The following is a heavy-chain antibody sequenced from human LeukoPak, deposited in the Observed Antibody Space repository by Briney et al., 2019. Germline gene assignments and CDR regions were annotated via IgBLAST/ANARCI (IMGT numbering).Heavy chain of an antibody. D-gene: IGHD6-13*01. CDR1: GYTFTGYH. CDR2: INPNSGGT. CDR3: ARGSPIAAASCFDY. J-gene: IGHJ4*02. Sequence: ASVKVSCQASGYTFTGYHMHWVRQAPGQGLEWMGWINPNSGGTNYAQKFQGRVTMTRDMSISTAYMELSRLRSDDTAVYYCARGSPIAAASCFDYWGQGTLVTVSS. V-gene: IGHV1-2*02.